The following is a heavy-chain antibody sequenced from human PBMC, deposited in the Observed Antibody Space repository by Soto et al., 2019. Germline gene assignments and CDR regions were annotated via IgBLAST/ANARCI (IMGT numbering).Heavy chain of an antibody. J-gene: IGHJ6*02. V-gene: IGHV3-23*01. D-gene: IGHD3-10*01. CDR3: ASSSGDLDVYGMDI. Sequence: EAQLLESGGGLVQPGGSLRLSCAASGFTFSRYAMSWVRLSPGKGLEWVSTVTGGGHTTYNADSVNGRFTISRDNSKNTLYLQMNNLRAEDTAIYYCASSSGDLDVYGMDIWGPGTTVTVSS. CDR2: VTGGGHTT. CDR1: GFTFSRYA.